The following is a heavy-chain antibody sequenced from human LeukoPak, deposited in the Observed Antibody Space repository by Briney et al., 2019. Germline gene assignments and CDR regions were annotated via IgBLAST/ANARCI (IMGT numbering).Heavy chain of an antibody. D-gene: IGHD5-24*01. CDR2: IIPIFGTA. CDR1: GGTFSSYA. CDR3: ARVARDGYMVFYFDY. J-gene: IGHJ4*02. Sequence: SVNVSCKASGGTFSSYAISWVRQAPGQGLEWMGGIIPIFGTANYAQKFQGRVTITADESTSTAYMELSSLRSEDTAVYYCARVARDGYMVFYFDYWGQGTLVTVSS. V-gene: IGHV1-69*13.